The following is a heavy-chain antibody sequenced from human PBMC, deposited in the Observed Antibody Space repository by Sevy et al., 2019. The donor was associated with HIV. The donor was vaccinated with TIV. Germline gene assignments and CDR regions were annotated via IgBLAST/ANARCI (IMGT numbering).Heavy chain of an antibody. CDR2: ISSSSSYI. Sequence: KRGGSLRLSCAASGFTFSSYSMNWVRQAPGKGLGWVSSISSSSSYIYYADSVKGRFTISRDNAKNSLYLQMNSLRAEDTAVYYCARGGLGGFDYWGQGTLVTVSS. V-gene: IGHV3-21*01. CDR3: ARGGLGGFDY. J-gene: IGHJ4*02. CDR1: GFTFSSYS. D-gene: IGHD3-16*01.